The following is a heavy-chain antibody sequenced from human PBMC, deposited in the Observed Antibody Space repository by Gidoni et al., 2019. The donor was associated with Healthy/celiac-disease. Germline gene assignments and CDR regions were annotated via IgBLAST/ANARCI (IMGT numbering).Heavy chain of an antibody. CDR1: GFSLSNARMG. V-gene: IGHV2-26*01. Sequence: QVTLKESGPVLVKPTETLTLTCTVSGFSLSNARMGVSWIRQPPGKALEWLAHIFSNDEKSYSTSLKSRLTISKDTSKSQVVLTMTNMDPVDTATYYCARTTYSSSWYERVLLYGQYYYYYYMDVWGKGTTVTVSS. CDR3: ARTTYSSSWYERVLLYGQYYYYYYMDV. D-gene: IGHD6-13*01. J-gene: IGHJ6*03. CDR2: IFSNDEK.